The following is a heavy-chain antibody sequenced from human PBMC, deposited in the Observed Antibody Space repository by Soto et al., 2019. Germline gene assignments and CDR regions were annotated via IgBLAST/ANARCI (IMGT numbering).Heavy chain of an antibody. J-gene: IGHJ1*01. D-gene: IGHD7-27*01. CDR2: IIPVFGTP. Sequence: QVQLVQSGAEVRKPGSSVKVSCVASGGTFSTSAMNWVRQAPGQGLEWVGGIIPVFGTPTYAQSLQGRVTITVDVSTTPAYMELTRLRPETTAVYYCATQLTGDLEFWGQRPLVIVSS. V-gene: IGHV1-69*13. CDR3: ATQLTGDLEF. CDR1: GGTFSTSA.